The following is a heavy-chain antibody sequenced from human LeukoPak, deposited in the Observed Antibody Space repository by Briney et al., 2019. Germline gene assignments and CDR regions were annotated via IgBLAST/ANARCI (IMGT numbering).Heavy chain of an antibody. CDR2: ISGSGSTV. J-gene: IGHJ5*01. CDR1: GFTFSDYY. D-gene: IGHD4-23*01. Sequence: PGGSLRLSCAASGFTFSDYYMSWIRQAPGQGLEWGSYISGSGSTVHYATSGRGRFTSSRDNAKNSLFLQMNSLRAEDTAVYYCARDRGNSDPGEGFDSWGQGTLVTVSS. CDR3: ARDRGNSDPGEGFDS. V-gene: IGHV3-11*01.